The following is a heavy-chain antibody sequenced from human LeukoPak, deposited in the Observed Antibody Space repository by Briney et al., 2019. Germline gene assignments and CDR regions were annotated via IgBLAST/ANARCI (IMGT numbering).Heavy chain of an antibody. D-gene: IGHD2-15*01. V-gene: IGHV3-7*01. CDR3: ARDLVLYYFDY. CDR1: GFTFSSYW. CDR2: IKQDGSEK. Sequence: HPEGSLRLSCAASGFTFSSYWMSWVRQAPGKGLERVANIKQDGSEKYYVDSVKGRFTISRDNAKNSLYLQMNSLRAEDTAVYYCARDLVLYYFDYWGQGTLVTVSS. J-gene: IGHJ4*02.